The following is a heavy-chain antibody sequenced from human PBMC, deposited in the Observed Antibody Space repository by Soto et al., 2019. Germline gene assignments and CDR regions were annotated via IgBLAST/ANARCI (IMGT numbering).Heavy chain of an antibody. CDR3: ATRLGLPEYHFNY. Sequence: QLQLQESGPGLVKPSETLSLTCTVSGGSINSTRFYWGWIRQPPGKGLEWIASVYYSGDTYYNPSLTSRVAISVDTSKDQLSLKLSSVTAADTAVYYCATRLGLPEYHFNYWGQGTLVTVSS. D-gene: IGHD2-2*01. CDR2: VYYSGDT. V-gene: IGHV4-39*01. J-gene: IGHJ4*02. CDR1: GGSINSTRFY.